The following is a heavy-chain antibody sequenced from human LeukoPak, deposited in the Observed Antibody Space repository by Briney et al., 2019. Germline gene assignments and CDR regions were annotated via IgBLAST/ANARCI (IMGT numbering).Heavy chain of an antibody. Sequence: SVKVSCKASGGTFSSYAISWVRQAPGQGLEWMGRIIPIFGTANYAQKFQGRVTITTDESTSTAYMELSSLRSEDTAVYYCASRELVAAPDAFDIWGQGTMVTVSS. V-gene: IGHV1-69*05. CDR3: ASRELVAAPDAFDI. J-gene: IGHJ3*02. D-gene: IGHD2-15*01. CDR1: GGTFSSYA. CDR2: IIPIFGTA.